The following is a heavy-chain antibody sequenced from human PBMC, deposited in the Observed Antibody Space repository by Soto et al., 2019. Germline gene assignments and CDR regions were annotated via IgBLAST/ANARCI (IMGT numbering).Heavy chain of an antibody. CDR1: GFTFSNYA. CDR3: ARGFSAGKGSPPDF. V-gene: IGHV3-23*01. Sequence: EVQLSESGGGLVQPGGSLRLSCAASGFTFSNYAMTWVRQAPGKGLEWVSGLNGSGGSTSSADSVKGRFAISRDNSKNALYLEMNNLRDGDTAVYYSARGFSAGKGSPPDFWGQGTLVTVSS. CDR2: LNGSGGST. D-gene: IGHD3-10*01. J-gene: IGHJ4*02.